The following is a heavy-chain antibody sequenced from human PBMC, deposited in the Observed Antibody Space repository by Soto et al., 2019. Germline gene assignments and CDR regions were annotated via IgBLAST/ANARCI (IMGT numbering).Heavy chain of an antibody. Sequence: SETLSLTCTVSGGSLNSYCWSWIRQPPGKGLEWIAYIFDSGNANYNPSLKSRVTISVDTSKNQFSLKLTSVTAADTAVYYCARHRRTTVAKFYFDNWGQGALVTVSS. J-gene: IGHJ4*02. CDR3: ARHRRTTVAKFYFDN. V-gene: IGHV4-59*08. D-gene: IGHD4-4*01. CDR1: GGSLNSYC. CDR2: IFDSGNA.